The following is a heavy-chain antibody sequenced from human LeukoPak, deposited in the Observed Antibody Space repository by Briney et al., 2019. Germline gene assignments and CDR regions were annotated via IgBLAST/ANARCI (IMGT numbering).Heavy chain of an antibody. J-gene: IGHJ4*02. Sequence: PSETLSLTCTVSGGSISSSSYYWGWIRQPPGKGLEWIGSIYYSGSTYYNPSLKSRVTISVDTSKNQFSLKLSSVTAADTAVYYCARHLEGGILYYYDYWGQGTLVTVSS. CDR3: ARHLEGGILYYYDY. V-gene: IGHV4-39*01. CDR1: GGSISSSSYY. D-gene: IGHD2-15*01. CDR2: IYYSGST.